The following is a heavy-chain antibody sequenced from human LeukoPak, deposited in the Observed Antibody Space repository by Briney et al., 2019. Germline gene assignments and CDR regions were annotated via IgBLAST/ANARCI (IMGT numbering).Heavy chain of an antibody. CDR3: AKQLGYCSDGSCYFPY. V-gene: IGHV3-23*01. CDR2: ISNNGGYT. J-gene: IGHJ4*02. D-gene: IGHD2-15*01. Sequence: ETLSLTCTVSGDSISRSTYYWAWVRQAPGKGLEWVSAISNNGGYTYYADSVQGRFTISRDNSKSTLCLQMNSLRAEDTAVYYCAKQLGYCSDGSCYFPYWGQGTLVTVSS. CDR1: GDSISRSTYY.